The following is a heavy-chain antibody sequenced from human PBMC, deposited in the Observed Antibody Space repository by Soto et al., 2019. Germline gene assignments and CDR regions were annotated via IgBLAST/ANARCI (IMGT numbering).Heavy chain of an antibody. D-gene: IGHD2-2*01. V-gene: IGHV4-59*01. Sequence: PSETLSLTCTVSGGSISSYYWSWIRQPPGKGLEWIGYIYYSGSTNYNPSLQSRVTISVDTSKSQFSLRLSSVTAADTAVYYCARDTGYCSSTSCSHNWFDPWGQGTLVTVSS. CDR2: IYYSGST. CDR3: ARDTGYCSSTSCSHNWFDP. J-gene: IGHJ5*02. CDR1: GGSISSYY.